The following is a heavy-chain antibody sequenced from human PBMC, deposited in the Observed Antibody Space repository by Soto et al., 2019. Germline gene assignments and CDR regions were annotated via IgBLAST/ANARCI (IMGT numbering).Heavy chain of an antibody. CDR2: ISPHNGNA. V-gene: IGHV1-18*01. D-gene: IGHD6-19*01. J-gene: IGHJ4*02. Sequence: GASVKVSCKTSGYTFSSIGISWVRQAPGQGLEWMGWISPHNGNAHYAQKFQGRVTMTTDTSTNTAYMELTSLSSDDTAVYYCARLHGYSSGWYDYWGQGTLVTVSS. CDR1: GYTFSSIG. CDR3: ARLHGYSSGWYDY.